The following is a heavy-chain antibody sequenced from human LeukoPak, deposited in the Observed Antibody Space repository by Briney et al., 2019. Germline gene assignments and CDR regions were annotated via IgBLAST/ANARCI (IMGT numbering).Heavy chain of an antibody. CDR2: ISSSSYI. V-gene: IGHV3-21*01. J-gene: IGHJ3*02. CDR1: GFTFSSYS. CDR3: ARVSDTGAFDI. Sequence: GGSLRLSCAASGFTFSSYSMNWVRQAPGKGLEWVSSISSSSYIYYADSVKGRFTISRDNAKNSLYLQMNSLRAEDTAVYYCARVSDTGAFDIWGQGTMVTVSS. D-gene: IGHD2-8*02.